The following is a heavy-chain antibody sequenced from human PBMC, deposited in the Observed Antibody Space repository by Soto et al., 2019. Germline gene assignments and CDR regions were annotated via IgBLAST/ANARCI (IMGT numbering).Heavy chain of an antibody. Sequence: SGTLSLTCAVSGVSISSGNWWTWVRQSPQRGLEYIGEIFHDGTANYYPSFERRVAISVDTSKNQFSLKLTSVTAADTAIYFCARLVYDTRLNYMYFDFWGQGTLVTVSS. J-gene: IGHJ4*02. D-gene: IGHD3-10*01. CDR3: ARLVYDTRLNYMYFDF. V-gene: IGHV4-4*02. CDR2: IFHDGTA. CDR1: GVSISSGNW.